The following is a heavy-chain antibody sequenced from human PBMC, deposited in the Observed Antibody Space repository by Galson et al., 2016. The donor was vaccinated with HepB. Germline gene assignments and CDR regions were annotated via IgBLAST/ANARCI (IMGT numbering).Heavy chain of an antibody. D-gene: IGHD2/OR15-2a*01. CDR3: ARDPYSMRVDVKDAFDS. Sequence: SLRLSCAASEFTFSSYSMNWVRQAPGKGLEWVSSISSNSNYIYYADSVKGRFTISRDNAKNSLYLQMNSLRVEDTAVYYCARDPYSMRVDVKDAFDSWGQGTAATASS. V-gene: IGHV3-21*06. CDR2: ISSNSNYI. CDR1: EFTFSSYS. J-gene: IGHJ3*02.